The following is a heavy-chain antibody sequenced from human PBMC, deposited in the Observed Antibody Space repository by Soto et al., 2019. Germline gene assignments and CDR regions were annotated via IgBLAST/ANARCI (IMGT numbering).Heavy chain of an antibody. CDR3: ERVLVAARPTLHTGMDV. D-gene: IGHD6-6*01. J-gene: IGHJ6*02. CDR2: IIPIFGTA. Sequence: QVQLVQSGAEVKKPGSSVKVSCKASGGTFSSYAIIWVRQAPGQGLEWMGGIIPIFGTANYAQKFQGRVTITEDESTSTAYMELSSLRSEDTAVYYCERVLVAARPTLHTGMDVWVQGPTVTVSS. V-gene: IGHV1-69*01. CDR1: GGTFSSYA.